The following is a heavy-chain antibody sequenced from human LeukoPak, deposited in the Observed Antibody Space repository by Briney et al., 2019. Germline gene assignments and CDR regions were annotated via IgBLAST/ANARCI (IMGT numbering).Heavy chain of an antibody. CDR1: GGSISSYY. D-gene: IGHD6-6*01. Sequence: SETLSLTCTVSGGSISSYYWSWIRQPPGKGLEWIGYIYYSGNTNYNPSLKSRVTISVDTSKNQFSLKLSSVTAADTAVYYCARQLGYFDYWGQGTLVTVSS. CDR3: ARQLGYFDY. V-gene: IGHV4-59*01. J-gene: IGHJ4*02. CDR2: IYYSGNT.